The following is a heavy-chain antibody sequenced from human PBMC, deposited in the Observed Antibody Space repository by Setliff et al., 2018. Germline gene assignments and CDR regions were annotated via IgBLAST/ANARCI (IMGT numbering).Heavy chain of an antibody. V-gene: IGHV4-59*08. Sequence: PSETLSLTCTVSGGSISRDYWMWIRQPPGKGLEWIGYIFYSGSTNQNPSLKSRVTISVDTSKNQFFLRLNSLTAADTAVYYCARTSYELCGYYGNRCNHHMDVWGKGSPVTVSS. J-gene: IGHJ6*03. D-gene: IGHD3-3*01. CDR1: GGSISRDY. CDR2: IFYSGST. CDR3: ARTSYELCGYYGNRCNHHMDV.